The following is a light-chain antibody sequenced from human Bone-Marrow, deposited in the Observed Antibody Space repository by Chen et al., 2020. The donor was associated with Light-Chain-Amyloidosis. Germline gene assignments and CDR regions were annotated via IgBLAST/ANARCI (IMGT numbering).Light chain of an antibody. Sequence: NFMLTQPPSVSESPGKTVLISCTRRSGSLPTNYVQWYQQRPGSYPTTVIYEDDQRPSGVPDRFSGSIDRSSNSASLTISGLKTEDEADYYCQSYQGSSQGVFGGGTKLTVL. CDR1: SGSLPTNY. V-gene: IGLV6-57*01. CDR3: QSYQGSSQGV. CDR2: EDD. J-gene: IGLJ3*02.